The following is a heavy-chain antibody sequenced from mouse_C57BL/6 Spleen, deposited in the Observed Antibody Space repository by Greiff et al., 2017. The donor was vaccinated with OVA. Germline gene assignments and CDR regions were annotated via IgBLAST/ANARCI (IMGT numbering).Heavy chain of an antibody. Sequence: QVQLQQSGPGLVAPSQSLSITCTVSGFSLTSYGVHWVRQPPGKGLEWLVVIWSDGSTTYNSALKSRLSISKDNSKSQVFLKMNSLQTDDTAMYYCARHERRYYAMDYWGQGTSVTVSS. CDR1: GFSLTSYG. CDR2: IWSDGST. J-gene: IGHJ4*01. V-gene: IGHV2-6-1*01. CDR3: ARHERRYYAMDY.